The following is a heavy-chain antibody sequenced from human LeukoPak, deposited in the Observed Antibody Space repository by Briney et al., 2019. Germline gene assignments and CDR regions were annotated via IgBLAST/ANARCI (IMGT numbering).Heavy chain of an antibody. CDR2: IYYSGST. CDR1: GGSISSYY. V-gene: IGHV4-39*01. D-gene: IGHD3-10*01. CDR3: ARHSVSLSYYGMDV. Sequence: SETLSLTCTVSGGSISSYYWSWIRQPPGKGLEWIGSIYYSGSTYYNPSLKSRVTISVDTSKNQFSLKLSSVTAADTAVYYCARHSVSLSYYGMDVWGQGTTVTVSS. J-gene: IGHJ6*02.